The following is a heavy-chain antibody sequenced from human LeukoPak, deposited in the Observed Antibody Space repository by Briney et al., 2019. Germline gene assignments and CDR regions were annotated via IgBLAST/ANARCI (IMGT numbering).Heavy chain of an antibody. CDR1: GFTFSSYG. V-gene: IGHV3-30*03. Sequence: GGSLRLSCAASGFTFSSYGMHWVRQAPGKGLEWVAVISYDGSNKYYADSVKGRFTISRDNAKNSLYLQMNSLRADDTAVYYCARVGSPPWSYYYYMDVWGKGTTVTVSS. CDR3: ARVGSPPWSYYYYMDV. J-gene: IGHJ6*03. CDR2: ISYDGSNK. D-gene: IGHD1-26*01.